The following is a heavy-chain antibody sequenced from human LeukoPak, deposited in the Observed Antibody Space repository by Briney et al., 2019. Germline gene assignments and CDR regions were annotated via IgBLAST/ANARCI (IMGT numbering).Heavy chain of an antibody. D-gene: IGHD3-22*01. J-gene: IGHJ4*02. Sequence: PSETLSLTCTVSGGSISSNSYYWGWLRQPPGKGLKWIGSIYYSGSTYYNPSLKSRVTISVDTSKNQFSLKLRSVTAADTAVYYCARVTGYMIEDYFDYWGQGTLVTVSS. CDR2: IYYSGST. CDR1: GGSISSNSYY. V-gene: IGHV4-39*07. CDR3: ARVTGYMIEDYFDY.